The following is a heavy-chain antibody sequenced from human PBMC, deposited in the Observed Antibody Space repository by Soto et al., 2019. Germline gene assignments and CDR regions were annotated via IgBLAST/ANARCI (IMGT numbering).Heavy chain of an antibody. CDR3: AREKVVTRDSDVLDALDI. CDR2: IIPIFGTA. J-gene: IGHJ3*02. V-gene: IGHV1-69*12. CDR1: GGTFSSYA. Sequence: QVQLVQSGAEVKKPGSSVKVSCKASGGTFSSYAISWLRQAPGQGLEWMGGIIPIFGTANYAQKFQSRVTITADESTSTAYMELSSLRSEDTPVYYCAREKVVTRDSDVLDALDISGQGTMVTVSS. D-gene: IGHD3-22*01.